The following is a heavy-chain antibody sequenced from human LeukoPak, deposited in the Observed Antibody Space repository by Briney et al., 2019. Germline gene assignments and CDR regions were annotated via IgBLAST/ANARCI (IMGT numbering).Heavy chain of an antibody. J-gene: IGHJ4*02. CDR2: IYHSGST. D-gene: IGHD3-10*01. CDR1: GYSISSGYY. V-gene: IGHV4-38-2*02. CDR3: ARLTYYYGSGSSFVDY. Sequence: SETLSLTCTVSGYSISSGYYWGWIRQPPGKGLEWIGSIYHSGSTYYNPSLKSRVTISVDTSKNQFSLKLSSVTAADTAVYYCARLTYYYGSGSSFVDYWGQGTLVTVSS.